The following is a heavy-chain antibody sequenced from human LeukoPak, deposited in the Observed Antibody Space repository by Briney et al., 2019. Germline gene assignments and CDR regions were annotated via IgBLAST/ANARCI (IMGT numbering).Heavy chain of an antibody. CDR2: IYPGDSDT. J-gene: IGHJ4*02. Sequence: GESLNISCKGSGYSSTSYWIGWVRQMPGKGLEWMGIIYPGDSDTRYSPSFQGQVTISADKSISTAYLQWSSLKASDTAMYYCARGLMYYYDSSGYEYYFDYWGQGTLVTVSS. CDR3: ARGLMYYYDSSGYEYYFDY. CDR1: GYSSTSYW. D-gene: IGHD3-22*01. V-gene: IGHV5-51*01.